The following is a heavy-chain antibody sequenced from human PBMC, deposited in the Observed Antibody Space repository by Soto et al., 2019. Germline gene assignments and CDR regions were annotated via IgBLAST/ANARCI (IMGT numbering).Heavy chain of an antibody. CDR2: ISYDGSNK. CDR3: AREKKIVVAFDY. V-gene: IGHV3-30-3*01. CDR1: GFTFSSYA. J-gene: IGHJ4*02. D-gene: IGHD3-22*01. Sequence: GGSLRLSCAASGFTFSSYAMHWVRQAPGKGLEWVAVISYDGSNKYYADSVKGRFTISRDNSKNTLYLQMNSLRAEDTAVYYCAREKKIVVAFDYWGQGTLVTVSS.